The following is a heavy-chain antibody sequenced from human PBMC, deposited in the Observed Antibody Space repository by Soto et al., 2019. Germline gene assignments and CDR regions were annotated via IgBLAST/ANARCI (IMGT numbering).Heavy chain of an antibody. CDR1: GFTVSWNH. CDR2: IYSGDGP. J-gene: IGHJ4*02. D-gene: IGHD6-13*01. Sequence: PGGSLRLSCVASGFTVSWNHVSWVRQAPGKGLEWVSVIYSGDGPYYADSVRGRFTMSRDNSQSTLYLQMNSLRAEDSAIYYCAAAAGSEYFDYRGQGTLVTVSS. V-gene: IGHV3-66*01. CDR3: AAAAGSEYFDY.